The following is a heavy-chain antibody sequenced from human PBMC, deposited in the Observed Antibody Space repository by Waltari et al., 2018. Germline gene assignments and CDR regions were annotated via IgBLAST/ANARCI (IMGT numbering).Heavy chain of an antibody. CDR1: GFTFSAAY. Sequence: QVQLVESGGGFVKPGGSLTLSGVGPGFTFSAAYMCWVRQAPGGGLEWISYISGSGRYINYADSVEGRFTIFRDNARNSLQLQMNSLRVEDTAVYYCVRDQPGADWGHGTQVIVSS. J-gene: IGHJ4*01. D-gene: IGHD1-26*01. V-gene: IGHV3-11*05. CDR2: ISGSGRYI. CDR3: VRDQPGAD.